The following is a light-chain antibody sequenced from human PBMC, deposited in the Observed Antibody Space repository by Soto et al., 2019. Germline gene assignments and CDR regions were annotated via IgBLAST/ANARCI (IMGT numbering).Light chain of an antibody. CDR3: QQYHTYLGT. CDR1: QNIGSW. J-gene: IGKJ1*01. Sequence: DIQMTQSPSTLSASLGDRVTITCRASQNIGSWVAWYQQKPGKAPNLLIYDASSLKSEVPSTFSGSGSGTEFTLTISSLQPDDFATYYCQQYHTYLGTFGQGTKVEIK. CDR2: DAS. V-gene: IGKV1-5*01.